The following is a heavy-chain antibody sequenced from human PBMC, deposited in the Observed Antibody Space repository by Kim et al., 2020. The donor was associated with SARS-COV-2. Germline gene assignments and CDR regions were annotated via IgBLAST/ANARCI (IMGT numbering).Heavy chain of an antibody. V-gene: IGHV3-9*01. CDR3: AKDRHVRQPPRAFGWELLVSDAFDI. J-gene: IGHJ3*02. D-gene: IGHD1-26*01. CDR1: GFTFGDYA. CDR2: ISWNSGSI. Sequence: GGSLRLSCAASGFTFGDYAMHWVRQAPGKGLEWVSGISWNSGSIGYADSVKGRFTISRDNAKNSLYLQMNSLRAEDTALYYCAKDRHVRQPPRAFGWELLVSDAFDIWGQGTMVTVSS.